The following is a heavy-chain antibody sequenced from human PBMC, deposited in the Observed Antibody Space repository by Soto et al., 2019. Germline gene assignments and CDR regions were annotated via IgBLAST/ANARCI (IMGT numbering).Heavy chain of an antibody. Sequence: LRLSCAASGFTFSNNPMRWVRQAPGKGLVWVSRINTDGSSTSYADSVKGRFTISRDNAKNTLYLQMNSLRAEDTAVYYCAIAVAGRDAFDIWGQGTMVTVSS. CDR3: AIAVAGRDAFDI. CDR2: INTDGSST. CDR1: GFTFSNNP. V-gene: IGHV3-74*01. D-gene: IGHD6-19*01. J-gene: IGHJ3*02.